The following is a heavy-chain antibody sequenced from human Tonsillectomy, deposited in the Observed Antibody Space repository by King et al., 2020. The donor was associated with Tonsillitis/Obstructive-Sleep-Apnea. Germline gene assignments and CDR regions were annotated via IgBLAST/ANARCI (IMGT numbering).Heavy chain of an antibody. V-gene: IGHV4-31*03. J-gene: IGHJ2*01. D-gene: IGHD2-2*01. Sequence: QLQESGPGLVKPSQTLSLTCTVSGGSISSGGYYWSWIRQHPGKGLEWIGYIYYSGSTYYNPSLKSRVTISVDTSKNQFPLKLSSVTAADTAVYYCPXGAXXSSTSXYFFXLWGRXTLVTV. CDR3: PXGAXXSSTSXYFFXL. CDR1: GGSISSGGYY. CDR2: IYYSGST.